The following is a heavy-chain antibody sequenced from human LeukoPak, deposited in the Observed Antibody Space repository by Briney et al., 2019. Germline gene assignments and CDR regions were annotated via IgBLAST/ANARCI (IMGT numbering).Heavy chain of an antibody. D-gene: IGHD3-3*01. Sequence: SETLSLTCTVSGGSISSGGYYWSWIRQPPGKGLEWIGYIYHSGSTYYNPSLKSRVTISVDRSKNQFSLKLSSVTAADTAVYYCARDQPHYDFWSGYPFLWGQGTLVTVSS. V-gene: IGHV4-30-2*01. CDR2: IYHSGST. CDR3: ARDQPHYDFWSGYPFL. CDR1: GGSISSGGYY. J-gene: IGHJ4*02.